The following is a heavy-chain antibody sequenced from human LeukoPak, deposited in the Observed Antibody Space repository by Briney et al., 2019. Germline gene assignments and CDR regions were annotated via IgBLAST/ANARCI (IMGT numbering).Heavy chain of an antibody. Sequence: AGGSLRLSCAASGFTFSSYAMRWVRPAPGKGLERVSGISGSGGSTYYADSVKGRFTISRDNSKNTLYLQMNSLRAEDTAVYYCAKEAVGWYLYYFDYWGQGTLVTVSS. V-gene: IGHV3-23*01. D-gene: IGHD6-19*01. CDR2: ISGSGGST. CDR3: AKEAVGWYLYYFDY. J-gene: IGHJ4*02. CDR1: GFTFSSYA.